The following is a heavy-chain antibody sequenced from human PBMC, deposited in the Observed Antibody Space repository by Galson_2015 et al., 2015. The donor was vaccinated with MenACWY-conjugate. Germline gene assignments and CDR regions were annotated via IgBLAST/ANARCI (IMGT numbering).Heavy chain of an antibody. CDR2: IKSKTSGGTS. D-gene: IGHD3-16*01. J-gene: IGHJ4*02. CDR3: TALSSFGGVIFDVY. CDR1: GFGFIGTW. V-gene: IGHV3-15*07. Sequence: SLRLSCAASGFGFIGTWMSWVRQPPGKGLEWVGRIKSKTSGGTSDYAAPVKGRFTISRDDSKNTVYLQMNSLKMEDTAVYYCTALSSFGGVIFDVYWGQGIPVTVSS.